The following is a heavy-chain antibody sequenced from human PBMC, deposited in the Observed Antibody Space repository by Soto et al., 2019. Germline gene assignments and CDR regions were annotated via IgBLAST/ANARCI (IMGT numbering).Heavy chain of an antibody. CDR3: AKDNYDILTGYYTGKDAFDI. V-gene: IGHV3-23*01. J-gene: IGHJ3*02. CDR1: GFTFSSYA. Sequence: GGSLRLSCAASGFTFSSYAMSWVRQAPGKGLEWVSASSGSGGSTYYADSVKGRFTISRDNSKNTLYLQMNSLRAEDTAVYYCAKDNYDILTGYYTGKDAFDIWGQGTMVTVSS. CDR2: SSGSGGST. D-gene: IGHD3-9*01.